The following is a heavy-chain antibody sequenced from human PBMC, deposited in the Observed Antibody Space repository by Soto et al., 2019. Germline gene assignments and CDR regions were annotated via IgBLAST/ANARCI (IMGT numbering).Heavy chain of an antibody. Sequence: ASVKVSCKASGYTFTSYGISWVRQAPGQGLEWMGWISAYNGNTNYAQKLQGRVTMTTDTSTSTAYMELRSLRSDDTAVYYCARARITMVRGVIIVPYGMDVWGQGPTVTVS. D-gene: IGHD3-10*01. V-gene: IGHV1-18*04. CDR1: GYTFTSYG. J-gene: IGHJ6*02. CDR2: ISAYNGNT. CDR3: ARARITMVRGVIIVPYGMDV.